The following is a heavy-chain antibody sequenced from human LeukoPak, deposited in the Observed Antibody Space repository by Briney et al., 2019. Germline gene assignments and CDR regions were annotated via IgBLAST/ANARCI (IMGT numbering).Heavy chain of an antibody. CDR1: GGSISSSSYY. Sequence: SETLSLTCTVSGGSISSSSYYWGWIRQPPGKGLEWIGSIYYSGSTYYNPPLKSRVAISVDTSKNQFSLKLSSVTAADTAVYYCARHRDSELDYYYYYGMDVWGQGTTVTVSS. CDR3: ARHRDSELDYYYYYGMDV. CDR2: IYYSGST. V-gene: IGHV4-39*01. D-gene: IGHD1-7*01. J-gene: IGHJ6*02.